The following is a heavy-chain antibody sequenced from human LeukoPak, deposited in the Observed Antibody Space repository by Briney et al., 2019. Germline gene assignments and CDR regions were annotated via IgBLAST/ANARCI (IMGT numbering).Heavy chain of an antibody. J-gene: IGHJ4*02. Sequence: GGSLRLSCAASEFTFSSYGMHWVRQAPGKGLEWVAVISYDGSNQYYADTVKGRFTISRDNAKNSLYLQMNSLRAEDTAVYYCARDFSLYYDSSGYYVHWGQGTLITVSS. CDR2: ISYDGSNQ. D-gene: IGHD3-22*01. CDR1: EFTFSSYG. CDR3: ARDFSLYYDSSGYYVH. V-gene: IGHV3-30*03.